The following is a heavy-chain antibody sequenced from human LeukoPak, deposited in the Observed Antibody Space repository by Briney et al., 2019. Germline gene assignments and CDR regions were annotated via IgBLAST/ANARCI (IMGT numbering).Heavy chain of an antibody. CDR3: AILYSYGYFDY. J-gene: IGHJ4*02. CDR2: IYPEDGET. Sequence: ASVTVSCMVYGYTLTELSMDWVRQAPGKGREWVGRIYPEDGETIIARRFQSRPTMTPHTSTHTAYIDLSGQREEQTAMCYLAILYSYGYFDYWGQGTLVTVS. V-gene: IGHV1-24*01. CDR1: GYTLTELS. D-gene: IGHD5-18*01.